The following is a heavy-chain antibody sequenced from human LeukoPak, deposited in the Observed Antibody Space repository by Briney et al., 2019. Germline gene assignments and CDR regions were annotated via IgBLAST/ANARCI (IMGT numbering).Heavy chain of an antibody. CDR2: IYHSGST. V-gene: IGHV4-30-2*01. Sequence: SETLSLTCAVSGGSISSGGYSWSWIRQPPGKGLEWIGYIYHSGSTYYNPSLKSRVTISVDRSKNQFSLKLSSVTAADTAVYYCASLAPYYDILTGYYMGGYFDYWGQGTLVTVSS. J-gene: IGHJ4*02. CDR3: ASLAPYYDILTGYYMGGYFDY. D-gene: IGHD3-9*01. CDR1: GGSISSGGYS.